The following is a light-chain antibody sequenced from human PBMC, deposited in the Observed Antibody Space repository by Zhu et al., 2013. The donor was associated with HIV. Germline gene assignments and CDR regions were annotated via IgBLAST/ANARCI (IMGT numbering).Light chain of an antibody. CDR2: GAS. CDR1: QSVSSS. Sequence: EIVMTQSPATLSVSPGERATLSCRASQSVSSSLAWYQLKPGQGPRLLIYGASTRATGIPARFSGSGSGTEFTLTISSLQSEDFAVYYCHQYNNWPKMFGQGTKVEIK. V-gene: IGKV3-15*01. J-gene: IGKJ1*01. CDR3: HQYNNWPKM.